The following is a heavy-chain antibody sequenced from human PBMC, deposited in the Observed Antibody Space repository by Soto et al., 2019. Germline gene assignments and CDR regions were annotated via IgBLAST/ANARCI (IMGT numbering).Heavy chain of an antibody. D-gene: IGHD3-10*01. CDR3: AREIDGFGELFSWFDP. Sequence: SVKVACKASGGTFSSYTISWVRQAPGQGLEWMGRIIPILGIANYAQKFQGRVTITADKSTSTAYMELSSLRSEDTAVYYCAREIDGFGELFSWFDPWGQGTLVSGSS. CDR2: IIPILGIA. J-gene: IGHJ5*02. CDR1: GGTFSSYT. V-gene: IGHV1-69*04.